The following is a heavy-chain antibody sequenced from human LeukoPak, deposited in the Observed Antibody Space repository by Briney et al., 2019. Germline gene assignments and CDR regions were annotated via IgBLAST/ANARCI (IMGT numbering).Heavy chain of an antibody. V-gene: IGHV3-21*01. Sequence: PGGSLRLSCAASGFTFSSYNLNWVRQAPGKGLEWVSSMTSTSHIYYADSVKGRFTISRDNAKNSLYLQMNSLRAEDTAVYYCARDLDFWSGYKVYWGRGTLVTVSS. CDR3: ARDLDFWSGYKVY. CDR1: GFTFSSYN. J-gene: IGHJ4*02. CDR2: MTSTSHI. D-gene: IGHD3-3*01.